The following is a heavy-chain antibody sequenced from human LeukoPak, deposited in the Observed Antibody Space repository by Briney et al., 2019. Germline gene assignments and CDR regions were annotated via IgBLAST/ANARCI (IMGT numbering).Heavy chain of an antibody. CDR3: ARSSYGDSPHFDY. CDR1: GYIFTSYL. D-gene: IGHD4-17*01. CDR2: IYPGDSDT. J-gene: IGHJ4*02. V-gene: IGHV5-51*01. Sequence: GESLKISCKGSGYIFTSYLIGWVRQMPVKGLEWMGIIYPGDSDTRYSPSFQGQVTISADKSISTAYLQWSSLKASDTAMYYCARSSYGDSPHFDYWGQGTLVTVSS.